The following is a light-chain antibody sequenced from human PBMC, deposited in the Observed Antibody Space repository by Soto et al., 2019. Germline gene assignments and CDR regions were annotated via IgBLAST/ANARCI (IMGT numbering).Light chain of an antibody. CDR1: QSVSSN. V-gene: IGKV3D-15*01. Sequence: EIVMTQSPGTLYVSPGERATLSCRASQSVSSNLAWYQQRPGQHPRLLIYGASTRATGIPARFSGSGSGTEFTLTISSLQSEDFAVYYCQQSSDWPPITFGQGTRLEVK. CDR3: QQSSDWPPIT. CDR2: GAS. J-gene: IGKJ5*01.